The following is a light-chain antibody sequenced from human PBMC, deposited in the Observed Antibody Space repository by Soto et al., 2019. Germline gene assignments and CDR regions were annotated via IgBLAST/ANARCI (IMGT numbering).Light chain of an antibody. CDR1: SSNIGSNY. J-gene: IGLJ2*01. CDR2: RNN. CDR3: GAWDDNLSGL. V-gene: IGLV1-47*01. Sequence: QSVLTQPPSASGTPGQRVTISCSGSSSNIGSNYVYWYQQLPGTAPKLLIYRNNQRPSGVPDRFSGSKSGTSASLGISRLRSEDEYYYYSGAWDDNLSGLFGGGTKLTVL.